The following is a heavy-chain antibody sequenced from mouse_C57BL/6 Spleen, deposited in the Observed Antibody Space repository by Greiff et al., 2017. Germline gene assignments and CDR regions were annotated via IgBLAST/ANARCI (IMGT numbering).Heavy chain of an antibody. CDR2: ISSGGSYT. CDR1: GFTFSSYG. CDR3: AISKGFAY. J-gene: IGHJ3*01. V-gene: IGHV5-6*01. D-gene: IGHD1-3*01. Sequence: EVQLVESGGDLVKPGGSLKLSCAASGFTFSSYGMSWVRQTPDKRLEWVATISSGGSYTYYPDSVKGRFTISRDNAKNTLYLQMSSLKSEDTAMYYCAISKGFAYWGQGTLVTVSA.